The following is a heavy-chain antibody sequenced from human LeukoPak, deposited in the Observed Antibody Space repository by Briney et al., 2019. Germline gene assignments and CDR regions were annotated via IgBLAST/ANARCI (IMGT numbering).Heavy chain of an antibody. CDR2: IYYSGST. CDR1: GGSISSGSYY. CDR3: ARRVSSRIFDY. J-gene: IGHJ4*02. Sequence: SETLSLTCTVSGGSISSGSYYWGWIRQPPGKGLEWIGLIYYSGSTYYNPSLKSRVTISVDTSTNQFSLKLNSVTAADTAVYYCARRVSSRIFDYWGQGTLVTVSS. D-gene: IGHD6-13*01. V-gene: IGHV4-39*01.